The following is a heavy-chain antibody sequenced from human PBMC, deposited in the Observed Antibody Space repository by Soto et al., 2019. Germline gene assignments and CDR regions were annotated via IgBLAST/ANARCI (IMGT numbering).Heavy chain of an antibody. Sequence: GGSLRLSCSASGFTFSSYAMHWVRQAPGKGLEYVSAINSNGGSTYYADSVKGRFTISRDNSKNTLYLQMSSLRAEDTAVYYCVKSLQYSYGLPHWGKGTRVTVS. V-gene: IGHV3-64D*06. CDR3: VKSLQYSYGLPH. CDR1: GFTFSSYA. J-gene: IGHJ4*02. CDR2: INSNGGST. D-gene: IGHD5-18*01.